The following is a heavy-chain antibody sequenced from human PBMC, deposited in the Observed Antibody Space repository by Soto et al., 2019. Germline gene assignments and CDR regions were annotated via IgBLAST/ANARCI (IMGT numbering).Heavy chain of an antibody. CDR1: GGSISSGGYY. V-gene: IGHV4-31*03. CDR3: AFGEATNNFFDY. J-gene: IGHJ4*02. Sequence: SETLSLTCTVSGGSISSGGYYWSWIRQHPGKGLEWIGYIYYSGSTYYNPSLKSRVTISVDTSKNQFSLKLSSVTAADTAVYYCAFGEATNNFFDYWGQGTLVTVSS. D-gene: IGHD3-10*01. CDR2: IYYSGST.